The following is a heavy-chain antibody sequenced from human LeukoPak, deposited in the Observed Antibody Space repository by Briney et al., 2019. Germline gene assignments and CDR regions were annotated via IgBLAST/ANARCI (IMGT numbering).Heavy chain of an antibody. J-gene: IGHJ4*02. CDR1: GFSLSNYA. Sequence: PGGSLRLSCAASGFSLSNYAMSWVRQAPGKGLEWVSGISDSDGTTYYADSVKGRFTISRDNSKNTLYLQMNSLTAEDTAVYYCAKDRRRFWSGYLDYWGQGALVTVSS. CDR3: AKDRRRFWSGYLDY. CDR2: ISDSDGTT. V-gene: IGHV3-23*01. D-gene: IGHD3-3*01.